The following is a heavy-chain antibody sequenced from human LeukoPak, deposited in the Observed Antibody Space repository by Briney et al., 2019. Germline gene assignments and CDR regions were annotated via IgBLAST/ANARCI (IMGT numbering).Heavy chain of an antibody. CDR3: ARDRPAPTYNWFDP. CDR1: GGSISSYY. V-gene: IGHV4-59*12. CDR2: IYHTGST. Sequence: PSETLSLTCTVSGGSISSYYWSWIRQPPGKGLEWIGYIYHTGSTLNNPSLRSRLTISIDTSKNQFSLKLSSVTAADTAVYYCARDRPAPTYNWFDPWGQGTLVTVSS. D-gene: IGHD4-11*01. J-gene: IGHJ5*02.